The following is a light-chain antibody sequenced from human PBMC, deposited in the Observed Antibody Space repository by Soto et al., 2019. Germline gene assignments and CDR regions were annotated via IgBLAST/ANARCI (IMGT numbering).Light chain of an antibody. J-gene: IGKJ1*01. Sequence: DIQMTQSPSTLSGSVGDSVTITCRASQTISSWLAWYQQKPGKAPKLLVYKASTLKSGVPSSFSGSGSGTEFTLTISSLQADDFATYYCQHYNSYSEAFGQGTKVELK. CDR1: QTISSW. CDR3: QHYNSYSEA. V-gene: IGKV1-5*03. CDR2: KAS.